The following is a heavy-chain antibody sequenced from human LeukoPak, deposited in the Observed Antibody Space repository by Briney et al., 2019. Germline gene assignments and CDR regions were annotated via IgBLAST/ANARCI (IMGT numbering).Heavy chain of an antibody. Sequence: ASVKVSCKASGYTFTSYAMHWVRQAPGQRLEWMGWINAGNGNTKYSQEFQGRVTITRDNAKNTLYLQMNSLRAEDTAVYCCARVSYYYGSGSYRPTAVYYFDYWGQGTLVTVSS. CDR1: GYTFTSYA. CDR2: INAGNGNT. V-gene: IGHV1-3*03. J-gene: IGHJ4*02. D-gene: IGHD3-10*01. CDR3: ARVSYYYGSGSYRPTAVYYFDY.